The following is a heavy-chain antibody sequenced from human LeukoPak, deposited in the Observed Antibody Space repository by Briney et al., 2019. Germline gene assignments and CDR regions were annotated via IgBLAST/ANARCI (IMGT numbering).Heavy chain of an antibody. CDR2: IRYDGSNK. Sequence: PGGSLRLSCAASGFTFSSYGIHWVRQAPGKGLEWVAFIRYDGSNKYYADSVKGRFTISRDNSKNTLYLQMNSLRAEDTAVYYCAKDGPGDFEFDYWGQGTLVTVSS. V-gene: IGHV3-30*02. J-gene: IGHJ4*02. D-gene: IGHD3-16*01. CDR1: GFTFSSYG. CDR3: AKDGPGDFEFDY.